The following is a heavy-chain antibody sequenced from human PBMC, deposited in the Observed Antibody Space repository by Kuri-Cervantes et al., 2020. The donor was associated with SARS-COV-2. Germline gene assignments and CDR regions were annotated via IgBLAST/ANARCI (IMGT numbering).Heavy chain of an antibody. V-gene: IGHV4-4*07. D-gene: IGHD6-19*01. CDR1: GGSISSYY. Sequence: SETLSLTCTVSGGSISSYYWSWIRQPAGKGLEWIGRIYTSGSTNYNPSLKSRVTISVDTSKNQFSLKLSSVTAADTAVYYCARTYSSGWYYYYYMGVWGKGTTVTVSS. CDR3: ARTYSSGWYYYYYMGV. J-gene: IGHJ6*03. CDR2: IYTSGST.